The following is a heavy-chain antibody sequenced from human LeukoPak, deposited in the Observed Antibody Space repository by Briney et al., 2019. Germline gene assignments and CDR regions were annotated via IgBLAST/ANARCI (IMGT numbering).Heavy chain of an antibody. CDR1: GFTISRHY. V-gene: IGHV3-53*01. Sequence: PGGSLRLSCAASGFTISRHYMSWVRQAPGKGLEWVALSYSGGSTYYADSVEGQFTISRDNSKSMLFLQMNSLRADDTAVYYCARGPDVDGYIHAPFDYWGQGALVTVSS. CDR3: ARGPDVDGYIHAPFDY. D-gene: IGHD5-24*01. CDR2: SYSGGST. J-gene: IGHJ4*02.